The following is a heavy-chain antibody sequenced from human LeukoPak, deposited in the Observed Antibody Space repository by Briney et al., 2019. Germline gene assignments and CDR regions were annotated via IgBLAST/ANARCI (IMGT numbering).Heavy chain of an antibody. CDR1: GGSISVSDYY. J-gene: IGHJ4*02. V-gene: IGHV4-39*07. D-gene: IGHD3-22*01. CDR2: LSSSGST. CDR3: ARDGDISGLVGDLYFDS. Sequence: SETLSLTCTVSGGSISVSDYYWGWIRQPPGKGLEWIGSLSSSGSTSYNPSLRSRATLSLDTSKNEFSLMLSFVTAADTAVYYCARDGDISGLVGDLYFDSWGQGALVTVSS.